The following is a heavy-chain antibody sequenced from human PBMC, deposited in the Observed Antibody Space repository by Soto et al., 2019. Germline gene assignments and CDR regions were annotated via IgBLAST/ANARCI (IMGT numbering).Heavy chain of an antibody. CDR2: IWYDGSNK. CDR1: GFTFSSYG. CDR3: AIVGDDSKFEYYYYGMDV. Sequence: LSLTCAASGFTFSSYGMHWVRQAPGKGLEWVAVIWYDGSNKYYADSVKGRFTISRDNSKNTLYLKMNSLRAEDTAVYYCAIVGDDSKFEYYYYGMDVWGQGTTVTVSS. J-gene: IGHJ6*02. D-gene: IGHD4-4*01. V-gene: IGHV3-33*01.